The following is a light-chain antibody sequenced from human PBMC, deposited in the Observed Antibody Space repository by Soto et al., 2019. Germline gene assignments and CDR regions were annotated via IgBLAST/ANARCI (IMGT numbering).Light chain of an antibody. J-gene: IGKJ2*01. CDR1: QSISSY. CDR3: QQYDNLYT. V-gene: IGKV1-33*01. Sequence: DIQMTQSPSSLSAPVGDRVTITCRPSQSISSYLNWYQQKPGKAPKLLIYDASNLETGVPSRFSGSGSGTDFTFTISSLQPEDIATYYCQQYDNLYTFGQGTKVDIK. CDR2: DAS.